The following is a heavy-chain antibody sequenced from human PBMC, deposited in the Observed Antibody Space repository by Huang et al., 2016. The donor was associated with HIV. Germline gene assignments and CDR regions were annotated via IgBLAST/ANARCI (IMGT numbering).Heavy chain of an antibody. CDR1: GGSISSGRYY. CDR3: ARAIFGVVIIPVVFDY. J-gene: IGHJ4*02. V-gene: IGHV4-61*09. D-gene: IGHD3-3*01. CDR2: ICTSGSN. Sequence: QVQLQESGPGLVKPSQTLSLTCTVSGGSISSGRYYWSWIRQPAGKGLEWIGHICTSGSNNYNPSFKSRVTISVDTSKNQSSLKLSSVTAADTAVYYCARAIFGVVIIPVVFDYWGQGTLVTVSS.